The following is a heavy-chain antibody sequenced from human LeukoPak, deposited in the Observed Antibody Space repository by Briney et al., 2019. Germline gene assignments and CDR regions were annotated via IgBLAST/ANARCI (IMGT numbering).Heavy chain of an antibody. V-gene: IGHV4-59*08. CDR1: GGSISSYY. CDR2: IYYSGST. CDR3: ARYSPRKDYYDSSGYYYDY. J-gene: IGHJ4*02. Sequence: PSETLSLTCTVSGGSISSYYWSWIRQPPGKGLEWIGYIYYSGSTNYNPSLKSRVTISVDTSKNQFSLKLSSVTAADTAVYYCARYSPRKDYYDSSGYYYDYWGQGTLVTVSS. D-gene: IGHD3-22*01.